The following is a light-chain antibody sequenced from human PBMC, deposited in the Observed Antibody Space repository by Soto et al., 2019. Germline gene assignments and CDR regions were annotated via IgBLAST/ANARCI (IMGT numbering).Light chain of an antibody. CDR3: PPYKNWPL. Sequence: VLPQSPGTLSLSPGESATLSCRASQTVRNNYLAWSKQKPGQAPRLLIYGASSRATGIPDRFSGSGSGTEFTLPLRSLQSEEFAVYDCPPYKNWPLVGHGTRLELK. V-gene: IGKV3-20*01. CDR1: QTVRNNY. CDR2: GAS. J-gene: IGKJ5*01.